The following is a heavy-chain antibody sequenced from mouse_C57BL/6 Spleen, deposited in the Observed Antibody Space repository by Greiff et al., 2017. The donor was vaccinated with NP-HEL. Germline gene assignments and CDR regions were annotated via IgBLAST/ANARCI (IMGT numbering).Heavy chain of an antibody. CDR3: ARGQLGYFDY. D-gene: IGHD4-1*02. CDR1: GYAFSSYW. J-gene: IGHJ2*01. CDR2: IYPGDGDT. Sequence: QVQLKESGAELVKPGASVKISCKASGYAFSSYWMNWVKQRPGKGLEWIGQIYPGDGDTNYNGKFKGKATLTADKSSSTAYMQLSSLTSEDSAVYFCARGQLGYFDYWGQGTTLTVSS. V-gene: IGHV1-80*01.